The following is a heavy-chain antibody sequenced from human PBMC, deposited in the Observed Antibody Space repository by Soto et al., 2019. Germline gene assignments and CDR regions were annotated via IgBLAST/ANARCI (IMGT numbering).Heavy chain of an antibody. CDR1: GFTFSSYA. Sequence: EVQLLESGGGLVQPGGSLRLSCAASGFTFSSYAMSWVRQAPGKGLEWVSGISGSGDSTYYADSVKGRFTISRDNSKNTLEPAMNSLRAEDTAVYYRAEGGPGITVAGTGYFQHWGQGTLVTVSS. CDR2: ISGSGDST. J-gene: IGHJ1*01. CDR3: AEGGPGITVAGTGYFQH. V-gene: IGHV3-23*01. D-gene: IGHD6-19*01.